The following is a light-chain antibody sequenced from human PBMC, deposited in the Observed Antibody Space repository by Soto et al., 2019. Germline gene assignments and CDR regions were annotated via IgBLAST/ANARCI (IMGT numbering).Light chain of an antibody. CDR3: AAWDDSLTGPV. CDR1: SSNIGSNP. CDR2: SND. Sequence: QSVLTQTPSASGTPGQRVTISCSGSSSNIGSNPVNWYQQLPGTAPRLLIHSNDQRPSGVPDRFSGSKSGTSASLAIIGLESEDEADYYCAAWDDSLTGPVFGGGTQLTVL. J-gene: IGLJ2*01. V-gene: IGLV1-44*01.